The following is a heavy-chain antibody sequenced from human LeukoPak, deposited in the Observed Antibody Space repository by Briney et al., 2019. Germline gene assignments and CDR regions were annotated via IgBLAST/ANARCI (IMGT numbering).Heavy chain of an antibody. Sequence: GGSLRLSCAASGFTFSSYAMSWVRQAPGKGLEWVSAISGSGGGTYYADSVKGRFTISRDNSKNTLYLQMNSLRAEDTALYYCTKVPKYSSSWYYFDYWGQGTLVTVSS. CDR3: TKVPKYSSSWYYFDY. D-gene: IGHD6-13*01. V-gene: IGHV3-23*01. CDR1: GFTFSSYA. CDR2: ISGSGGGT. J-gene: IGHJ4*02.